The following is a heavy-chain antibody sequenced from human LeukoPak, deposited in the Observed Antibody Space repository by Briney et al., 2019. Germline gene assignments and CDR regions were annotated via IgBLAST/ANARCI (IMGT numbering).Heavy chain of an antibody. CDR2: INPKSGGSGGS. J-gene: IGHJ4*02. Sequence: ASVKVSCKASGYTFTDFHIHWVRQAPGQGPEWMGWINPKSGGSGGSNYAQRFQGRVTMSRDTSISTVYMELSRLRYDDTAVYFCARATSRLVVATTGPYWGQGTLVTVSS. D-gene: IGHD2-15*01. CDR1: GYTFTDFH. V-gene: IGHV1-2*02. CDR3: ARATSRLVVATTGPY.